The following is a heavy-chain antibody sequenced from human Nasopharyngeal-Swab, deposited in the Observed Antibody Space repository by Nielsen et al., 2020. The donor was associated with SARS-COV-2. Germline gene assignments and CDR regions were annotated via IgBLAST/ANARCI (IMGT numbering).Heavy chain of an antibody. CDR2: IIPIFGTA. CDR1: GCTFSSYA. Sequence: SVKVSCKASGCTFSSYAISWVRQAPGQGLEWMGGIIPIFGTANYAQKFQGRVTITADASTSTAYMELSSLRSEDTAVYYCARGRVGVTSYYYYYMDVWGKGTTVTVSS. J-gene: IGHJ6*03. V-gene: IGHV1-69*13. CDR3: ARGRVGVTSYYYYYMDV. D-gene: IGHD2-2*01.